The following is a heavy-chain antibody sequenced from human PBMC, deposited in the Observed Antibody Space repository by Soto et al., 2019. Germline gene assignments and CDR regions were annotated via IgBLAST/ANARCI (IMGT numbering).Heavy chain of an antibody. CDR2: IYYSGST. V-gene: IGHV4-30-4*01. Sequence: QVQLQESGPGLVKPSQTLSLTCTVSGGSISSGDYYWSWIRQPPGKGLEWIGYIYYSGSTYYNPSLTSRXIIXVXMSKNQFSLKLSSVTAADTAVYYCARDRGLSHYPDYWGQGTLVTVSS. J-gene: IGHJ4*02. D-gene: IGHD3-10*01. CDR1: GGSISSGDYY. CDR3: ARDRGLSHYPDY.